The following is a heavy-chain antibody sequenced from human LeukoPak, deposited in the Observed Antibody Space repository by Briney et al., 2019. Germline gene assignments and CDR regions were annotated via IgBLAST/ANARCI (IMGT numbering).Heavy chain of an antibody. CDR2: IRSKAYGGTT. CDR1: GFTFGDYA. D-gene: IGHD6-13*01. V-gene: IGHV3-49*04. J-gene: IGHJ6*03. Sequence: GGSLRLSCTASGFTFGDYAMSWVRQAPGKGLEWVGFIRSKAYGGTTEYAASVKGRFTISRDDSKSIAYLQMNSLKTEDTAVYYCTRDGERDEQPDPFRGPDYRYYYMDVWGKGTTVTVSS. CDR3: TRDGERDEQPDPFRGPDYRYYYMDV.